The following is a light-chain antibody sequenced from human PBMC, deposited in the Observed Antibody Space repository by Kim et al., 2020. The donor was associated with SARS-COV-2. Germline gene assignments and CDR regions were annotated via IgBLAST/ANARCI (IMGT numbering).Light chain of an antibody. J-gene: IGKJ5*01. Sequence: DIQMTQSPSALAASVGDRVTINCRASQSIGTTLHWYHQKPGKAPKLLIYAASILQSGVPSRFSGSGSGTDFTLTITSLQPEDSAVYYCQQSYSIPITFGQGTRLEIK. CDR2: AAS. CDR3: QQSYSIPIT. CDR1: QSIGTT. V-gene: IGKV1-39*01.